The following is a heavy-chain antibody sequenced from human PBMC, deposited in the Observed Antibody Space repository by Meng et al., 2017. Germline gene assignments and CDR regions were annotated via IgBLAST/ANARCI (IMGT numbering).Heavy chain of an antibody. CDR3: ARDPEYYDSGGYYWYWYFAL. CDR1: DYSISSGYY. Sequence: GSLRLSCAVSDYSISSGYYWGWIRQPPGKGLEWTGSIYRSGNTYYNPSLKSRVNKSVDTSKNQFSLKLTSVTAADTAVYYCARDPEYYDSGGYYWYWYFALWGRGTLVTVSS. J-gene: IGHJ2*01. V-gene: IGHV4-38-2*02. D-gene: IGHD3-22*01. CDR2: IYRSGNT.